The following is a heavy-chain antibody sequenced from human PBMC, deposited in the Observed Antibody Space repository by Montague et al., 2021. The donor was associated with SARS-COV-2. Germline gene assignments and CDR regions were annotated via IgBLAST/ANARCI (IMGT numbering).Heavy chain of an antibody. CDR2: VSNTGST. CDR1: GVSITNYY. CDR3: ARIERGFWRDLVVFDV. D-gene: IGHD3-3*01. V-gene: IGHV4-59*12. Sequence: ETLSLPCSVSGVSITNYYWSWIRQFPGKELEWIGTVSNTGSTNKNPSLMSRVTISRDTSSGQVSMRLRSVTAADTAFYFCARIERGFWRDLVVFDVWGPGTLVTVSS. J-gene: IGHJ3*01.